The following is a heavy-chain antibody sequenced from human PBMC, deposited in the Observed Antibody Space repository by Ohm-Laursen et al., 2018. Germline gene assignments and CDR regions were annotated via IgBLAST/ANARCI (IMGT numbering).Heavy chain of an antibody. V-gene: IGHV3-21*01. CDR2: ISSSSSYI. CDR1: GFTVSSNY. Sequence: SLRLSCTASGFTVSSNYMNWVRQAPGKGLEWVSSISSSSSYIYYADSVKGRFTISRDNAKNSLYLQMNSLRAEDTAVYYCARDLASEYDFWSGYSNYYYYGMDVWGQGTTVTVSS. J-gene: IGHJ6*02. CDR3: ARDLASEYDFWSGYSNYYYYGMDV. D-gene: IGHD3-3*01.